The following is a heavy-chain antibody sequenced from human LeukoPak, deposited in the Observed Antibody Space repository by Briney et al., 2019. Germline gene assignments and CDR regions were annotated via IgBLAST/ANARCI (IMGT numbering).Heavy chain of an antibody. CDR3: ARAEGLHAGGDY. CDR2: ISYDGSNK. D-gene: IGHD3-16*01. V-gene: IGHV3-30*04. J-gene: IGHJ4*02. CDR1: GFTFSTYA. Sequence: GGSLRLSCAASGFTFSTYAMHWVRQAPGKGLEWVAVISYDGSNKYYADSVKGRFTISRDNSKNTIYMQMDSLRAEDTAVYYCARAEGLHAGGDYWGQGALVTVSS.